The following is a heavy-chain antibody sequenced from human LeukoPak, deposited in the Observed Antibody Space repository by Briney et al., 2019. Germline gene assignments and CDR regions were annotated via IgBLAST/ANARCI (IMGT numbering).Heavy chain of an antibody. D-gene: IGHD3-22*01. CDR2: ISGSGGST. Sequence: GGSLRLSCAASGFTFSSYAMSWVRQAPGKGLEWVSAISGSGGSTYYADSVKGRFTISRDNSKNTLYLQMNSLRAEDTAVYYCARGPLPDSSGYYYYYSMDVWGQGTTVTVSS. CDR3: ARGPLPDSSGYYYYYSMDV. J-gene: IGHJ6*02. CDR1: GFTFSSYA. V-gene: IGHV3-23*01.